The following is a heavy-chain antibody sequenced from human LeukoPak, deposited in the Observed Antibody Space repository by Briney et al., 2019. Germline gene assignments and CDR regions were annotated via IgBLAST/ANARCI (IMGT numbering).Heavy chain of an antibody. CDR1: GGSISSGSYY. CDR3: ARERNGWFDP. V-gene: IGHV4-61*02. CDR2: IYTSGST. Sequence: PSETRSLTCTVSGGSISSGSYYWSWIRQPAGMGLEWIGRIYTSGSTNYNPSLKSRVTMSVDTSKNQFSLKLSAVTAADTAVYYCARERNGWFDPWGQGTLVTVSS. D-gene: IGHD1-1*01. J-gene: IGHJ5*02.